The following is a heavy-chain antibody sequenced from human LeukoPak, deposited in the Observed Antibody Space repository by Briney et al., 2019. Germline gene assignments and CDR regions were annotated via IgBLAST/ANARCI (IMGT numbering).Heavy chain of an antibody. CDR3: ARELSGTTDWFDR. Sequence: GGSLRLSCAASGFTFSSYSMNWVRQAPGKGLEWVSSISSSSSYIYYADSVKGRFTISRDNAKNSLYLQMNSLRAEDTAVYYCARELSGTTDWFDRWGQGTLVTVSA. CDR1: GFTFSSYS. V-gene: IGHV3-21*01. CDR2: ISSSSSYI. J-gene: IGHJ5*02. D-gene: IGHD1-14*01.